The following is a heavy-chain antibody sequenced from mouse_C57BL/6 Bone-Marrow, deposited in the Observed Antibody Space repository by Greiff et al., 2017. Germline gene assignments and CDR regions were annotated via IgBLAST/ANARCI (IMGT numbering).Heavy chain of an antibody. CDR3: ARSLFY. CDR1: GFTFSSYA. D-gene: IGHD6-5*01. V-gene: IGHV5-4*03. CDR2: ISDGGSYT. J-gene: IGHJ2*01. Sequence: EVKVEESGGGLVKPGGSLKLSCAASGFTFSSYAMSWVRQTPEKRLEWVATISDGGSYTYYPDNVKGRFTISRDNAKNNLYLQMSHLKSEDTAMYYCARSLFYWGQGTTLTVSS.